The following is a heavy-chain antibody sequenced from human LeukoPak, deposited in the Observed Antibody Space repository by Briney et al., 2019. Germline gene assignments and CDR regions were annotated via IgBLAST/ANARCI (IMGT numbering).Heavy chain of an antibody. V-gene: IGHV3-33*08. CDR2: IWYDGSNK. J-gene: IGHJ6*02. CDR3: ARAYSSSWYDSLYYYYYGMDV. Sequence: GGSLRLSCAASGFTFSSYAMSWVRQAPGKGLEWVAVIWYDGSNKYYADSVKGRFTISRDNSKNTLYLQMNSLRAEDTAVYYCARAYSSSWYDSLYYYYYGMDVWGQGTTVTVSS. CDR1: GFTFSSYA. D-gene: IGHD6-13*01.